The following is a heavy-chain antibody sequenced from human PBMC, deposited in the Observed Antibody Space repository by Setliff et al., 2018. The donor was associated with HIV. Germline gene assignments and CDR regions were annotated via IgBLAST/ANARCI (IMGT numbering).Heavy chain of an antibody. Sequence: GASVKVSCKASGGTFSSYAISWVRQAPGQGLEWMGGIIPIFGTANYAQKFQGRVTITTDGSTSTAYMELSSLRSEDTAVYYCAREGDCSGGSCYYYYGMDVWGQGTTVTVSS. J-gene: IGHJ6*02. D-gene: IGHD2-15*01. V-gene: IGHV1-69*05. CDR2: IIPIFGTA. CDR3: AREGDCSGGSCYYYYGMDV. CDR1: GGTFSSYA.